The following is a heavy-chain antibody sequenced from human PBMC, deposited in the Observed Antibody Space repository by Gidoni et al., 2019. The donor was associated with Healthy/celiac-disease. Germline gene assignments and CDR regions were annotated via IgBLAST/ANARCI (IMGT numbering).Heavy chain of an antibody. Sequence: EVQLVESGVGLVQPGGSLRLSCAASGFPFRSFWISWVRQAPGKGLEWVANIKQDGSEKYYVDSVKGRFTISRDNAKNSLYLQMNSLRAEDTAVYYCARANYYGWGDIWGQGTMVTVSS. CDR3: ARANYYGWGDI. CDR1: GFPFRSFW. CDR2: IKQDGSEK. D-gene: IGHD3-10*01. J-gene: IGHJ3*02. V-gene: IGHV3-7*03.